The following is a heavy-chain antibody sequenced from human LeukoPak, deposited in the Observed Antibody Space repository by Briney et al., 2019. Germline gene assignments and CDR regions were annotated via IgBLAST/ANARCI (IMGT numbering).Heavy chain of an antibody. CDR3: ARDGVVRDYYYYGMDV. Sequence: GASVKVSCKASGYTFTSYGISWVRQAPGQGLEWMGWNSAYNGNTNYAQKLQGRVTMTTDTSTSTAYMELRSLRSDDTAVYYCARDGVVRDYYYYGMDVWGQGTTVTVSS. J-gene: IGHJ6*02. CDR2: NSAYNGNT. CDR1: GYTFTSYG. V-gene: IGHV1-18*01. D-gene: IGHD2-8*01.